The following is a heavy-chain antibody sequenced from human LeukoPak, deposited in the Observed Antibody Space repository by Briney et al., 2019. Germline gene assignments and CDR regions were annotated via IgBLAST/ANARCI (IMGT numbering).Heavy chain of an antibody. Sequence: PGGSLRLSCAASGFTFSSYAMSWVRQAPGKGLEWVSAISSSGGNTYYADSVKGRFTISRYDSKNTLYLQMNSLRAEDTAVYYCAKDRRINGVWGQGTLVTVSS. J-gene: IGHJ4*02. V-gene: IGHV3-23*01. CDR1: GFTFSSYA. CDR3: AKDRRINGV. CDR2: ISSSGGNT. D-gene: IGHD2-8*01.